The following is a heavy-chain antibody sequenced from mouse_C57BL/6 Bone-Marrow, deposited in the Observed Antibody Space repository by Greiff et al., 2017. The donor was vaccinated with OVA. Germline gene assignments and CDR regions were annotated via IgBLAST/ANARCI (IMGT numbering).Heavy chain of an antibody. J-gene: IGHJ2*01. CDR2: FHPYNDDT. V-gene: IGHV1-47*01. CDR1: GYTFTTYP. Sequence: VQLQQSGAELVKPGASVKMSCKASGYTFTTYPIEWMKQNHGKSLEWIGNFHPYNDDTKYNEKFKGKDTLTVDTSSSTDYMQLSSLTSEDSAVYYCAKKGLLWLRRGFDYWGQGTTLTVST. CDR3: AKKGLLWLRRGFDY. D-gene: IGHD2-2*01.